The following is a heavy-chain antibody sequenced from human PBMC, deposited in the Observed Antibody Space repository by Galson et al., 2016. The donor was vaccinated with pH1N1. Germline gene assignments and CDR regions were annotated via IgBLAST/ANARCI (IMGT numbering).Heavy chain of an antibody. CDR2: IKPDGSEI. J-gene: IGHJ6*02. CDR3: AREKLERRGGYFYGMDV. CDR1: TFTFSLYR. Sequence: SLRLSCAASTFTFSLYRMSWVRQAPGKGLEWVANIKPDGSEIYYVASVKGRFTISRDSANRSLYLQMNSLRDEDTAVYYCAREKLERRGGYFYGMDVWGQGTTVTVSS. D-gene: IGHD1-1*01. V-gene: IGHV3-7*01.